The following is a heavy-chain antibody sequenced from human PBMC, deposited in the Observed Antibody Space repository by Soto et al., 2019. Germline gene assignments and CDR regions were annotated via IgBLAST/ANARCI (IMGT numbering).Heavy chain of an antibody. Sequence: QVQLQESGPGLVKPSETLSLTCTVSGGSISSNFWSWIRQPPRKGLEWIGNFYHTGSTNYNASLKSGVTISVDTSTNQFSLTLSSVTAADTAVYYCARLQRTVTAYYYYYDMDVWGQGTTVTVSS. CDR3: ARLQRTVTAYYYYYDMDV. CDR1: GGSISSNF. J-gene: IGHJ6*02. CDR2: FYHTGST. V-gene: IGHV4-59*01. D-gene: IGHD2-21*02.